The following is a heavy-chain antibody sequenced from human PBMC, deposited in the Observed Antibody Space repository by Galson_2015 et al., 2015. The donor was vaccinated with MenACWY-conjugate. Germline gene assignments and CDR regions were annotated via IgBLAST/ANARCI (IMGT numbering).Heavy chain of an antibody. CDR3: ARGGNDVPFDY. CDR2: ITTSSRYI. CDR1: GFTFSTYS. Sequence: SLRLSCAASGFTFSTYSMNWVRQAPGKGLEWVSSITTSSRYIYFADSVKGRFTISRDNARNSLYLQMNSLRAEDTAVYYCARGGNDVPFDYWGQGTLVTVSS. J-gene: IGHJ4*02. V-gene: IGHV3-21*01. D-gene: IGHD1-1*01.